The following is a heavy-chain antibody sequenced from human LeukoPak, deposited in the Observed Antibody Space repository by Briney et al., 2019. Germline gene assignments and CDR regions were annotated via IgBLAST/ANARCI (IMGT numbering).Heavy chain of an antibody. CDR1: GCSITSYY. J-gene: IGHJ6*03. V-gene: IGHV4-59*12. D-gene: IGHD6-13*01. CDR3: ARDDLQLVRRLGGGTEYYYYYYMDV. CDR2: VYHSGST. Sequence: SETLSLTCTVSGCSITSYYWSWIRQPPGKGLEWIGYVYHSGSTSYNSSLKSRVTISVDTSKNQFSLQLNSVTPEDTAVYYCARDDLQLVRRLGGGTEYYYYYYMDVWGKGTTVTVSS.